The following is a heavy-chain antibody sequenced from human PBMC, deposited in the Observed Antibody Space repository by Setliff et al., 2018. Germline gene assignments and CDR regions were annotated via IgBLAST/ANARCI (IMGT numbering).Heavy chain of an antibody. CDR1: DFSINSGYY. J-gene: IGHJ4*02. CDR3: ARQIDYGDFQYSDY. Sequence: SETLSLTCSVSDFSINSGYYWGWIRQSPGEGLEWIGSIYRNGNTYYNPSLKSRVTISVGTSKNQLSLKLNSVTAADTAVYYCARQIDYGDFQYSDYWGQGTLVTVSS. CDR2: IYRNGNT. D-gene: IGHD4-17*01. V-gene: IGHV4-38-2*01.